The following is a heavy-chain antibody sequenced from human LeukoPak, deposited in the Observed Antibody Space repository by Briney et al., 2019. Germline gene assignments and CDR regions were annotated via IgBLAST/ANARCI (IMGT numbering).Heavy chain of an antibody. CDR1: GGSFSGHY. Sequence: SETLSFTWGAYGGSFSGHYWTWIRQPPGKGLEWIGENNDSGSTNYNPSLKSRVTISVDTSKNHFSLNLNSVTAADTAVYYCARGRRQWLVPPSDYYFYMDVWGKGTTVTVS. V-gene: IGHV4-34*01. D-gene: IGHD6-19*01. J-gene: IGHJ6*03. CDR3: ARGRRQWLVPPSDYYFYMDV. CDR2: NNDSGST.